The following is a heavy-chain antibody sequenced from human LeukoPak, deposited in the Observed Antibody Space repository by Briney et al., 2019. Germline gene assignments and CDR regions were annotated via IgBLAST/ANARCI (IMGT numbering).Heavy chain of an antibody. CDR2: ISHIFGSA. J-gene: IGHJ4*02. V-gene: IGHV1-69*01. Sequence: ASVKVSCKASGGTFSTYAISWVRQAPGQGLEWMGGISHIFGSANYAQKFQGRVTITADESTTTAYMELSSPRSEDTAMYYCASRLMVEMSTYFDYWGQGTLVTVSS. CDR3: ASRLMVEMSTYFDY. D-gene: IGHD5-24*01. CDR1: GGTFSTYA.